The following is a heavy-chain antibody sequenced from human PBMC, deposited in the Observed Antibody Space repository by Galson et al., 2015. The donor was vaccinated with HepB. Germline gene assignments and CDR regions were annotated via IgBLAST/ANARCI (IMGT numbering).Heavy chain of an antibody. J-gene: IGHJ4*02. D-gene: IGHD2-15*01. V-gene: IGHV3-48*02. CDR1: GFTFSSYT. CDR2: ISGICTI. Sequence: SLRLSCAASGFTFSSYTMKWVRQAPGKGLEWLSCISGICTIYYAHTVKGRFTISRDNAKNSLYLQMNSLREDDTAVYYCARRSGGNSFDYWGRGTLVTVS. CDR3: ARRSGGNSFDY.